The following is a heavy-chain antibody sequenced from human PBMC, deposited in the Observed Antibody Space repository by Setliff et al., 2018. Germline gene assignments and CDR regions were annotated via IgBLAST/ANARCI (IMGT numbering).Heavy chain of an antibody. J-gene: IGHJ4*02. CDR1: GGAVSGDY. CDR3: ATTGTYRYFDY. V-gene: IGHV4-59*04. Sequence: SETLSLTCSVSGGAVSGDYWTWIRQPPGKGLEYIGYINYSGTTYSNPSLKSRVTMSVDTSKNQFSLRLNSVTASDTAVYYCATTGTYRYFDYWAREPWSPSPQ. CDR2: INYSGTT. D-gene: IGHD1-1*01.